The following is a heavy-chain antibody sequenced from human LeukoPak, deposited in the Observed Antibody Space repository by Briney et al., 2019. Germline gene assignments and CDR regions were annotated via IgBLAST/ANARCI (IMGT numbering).Heavy chain of an antibody. J-gene: IGHJ4*02. V-gene: IGHV1-2*02. CDR3: VCGCGDGYSYFVH. D-gene: IGHD5-18*01. CDR2: SNPSGGT. CDR1: GFSFSGYY. Sequence: ASVQVSCKASGFSFSGYYIHWVRQAPGQGLEWMGWSNPSGGTKYAQKVQASVTLNRDTSTSKAYTELTRKPSDDPAACSCVCGCGDGYSYFVHWGQGTLVTVSA.